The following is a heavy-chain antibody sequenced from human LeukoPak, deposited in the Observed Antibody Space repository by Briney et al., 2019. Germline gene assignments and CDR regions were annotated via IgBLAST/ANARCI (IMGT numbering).Heavy chain of an antibody. D-gene: IGHD3-3*01. CDR3: ARGRYYDFWSGPGGDAFDI. CDR2: ISSSSSYI. Sequence: SGGSLRLSCAASGFTFSSYSMNWVRQAPGKGLEWVSSISSSSSYIYYADSVKGRFTISRDNAKNSLYLQMNSLRSEDTAVYYCARGRYYDFWSGPGGDAFDIWGQGTMVTVSS. V-gene: IGHV3-21*04. J-gene: IGHJ3*02. CDR1: GFTFSSYS.